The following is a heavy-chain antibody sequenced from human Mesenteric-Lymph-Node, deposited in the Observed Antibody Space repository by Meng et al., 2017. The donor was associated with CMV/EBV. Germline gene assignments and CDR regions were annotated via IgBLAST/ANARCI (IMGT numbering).Heavy chain of an antibody. CDR1: GNSFTTYW. Sequence: GESLKISCKVSGNSFTTYWIGWVRQVPGKGLEWMGIIRPGDSDARYSPSFQGQVTISTDKSISTAYLQWSSLKASDTAIYYCARGDYQYCTSVSCSFAYWGQGTLVTVSS. V-gene: IGHV5-51*01. CDR3: ARGDYQYCTSVSCSFAY. D-gene: IGHD2-2*01. J-gene: IGHJ4*02. CDR2: IRPGDSDA.